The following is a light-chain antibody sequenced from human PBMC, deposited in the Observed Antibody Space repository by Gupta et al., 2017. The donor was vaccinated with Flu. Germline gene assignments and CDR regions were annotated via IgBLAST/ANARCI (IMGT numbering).Light chain of an antibody. J-gene: IGLJ3*02. CDR3: MIWHDSAWV. V-gene: IGLV5-45*02. Sequence: THPSSPSASPGASASLTFTLRRAINIDTYRIYWYQQKPGSPPHFLLRYKSDSDNQQGSGVPGRFSGFKDASANVGILLISGLQSDDEADYYCMIWHDSAWVFGGGTKLTVL. CDR1: RAINIDTYR. CDR2: YKSDSDN.